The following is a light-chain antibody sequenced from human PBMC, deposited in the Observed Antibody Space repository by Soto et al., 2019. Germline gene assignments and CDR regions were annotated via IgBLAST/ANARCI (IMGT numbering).Light chain of an antibody. J-gene: IGLJ1*01. CDR1: SSDVGGYDY. CDR3: SSYTSSITLGV. CDR2: DVS. Sequence: QSALTQPASVSGSPGQSITISCTGTSSDVGGYDYASWYRQHPGKAPKLMIYDVSNRPSGVSNRFSGSKSGNTASLTISGLQDEDEADYYCSSYTSSITLGVFGTGTKVTVL. V-gene: IGLV2-14*01.